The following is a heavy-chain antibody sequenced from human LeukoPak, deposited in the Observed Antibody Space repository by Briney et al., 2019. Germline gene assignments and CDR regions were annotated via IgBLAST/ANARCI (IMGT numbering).Heavy chain of an antibody. J-gene: IGHJ4*02. CDR1: GGSISSSSYY. V-gene: IGHV4-39*01. CDR3: ARRPRDCSGGSCYSFDY. CDR2: IYYSGST. Sequence: PSETLSLTCTVSGGSISSSSYYWGWIRQPPGKGLEWIGSIYYSGSTYYNTSLKSRVTISVDTSKNQFALKLSSVTAADTAVYYCARRPRDCSGGSCYSFDYWGQGTLVTVSS. D-gene: IGHD2-15*01.